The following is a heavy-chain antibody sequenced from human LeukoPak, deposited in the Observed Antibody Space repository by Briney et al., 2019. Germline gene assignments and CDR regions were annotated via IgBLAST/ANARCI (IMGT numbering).Heavy chain of an antibody. CDR3: ERVVFLGKWSIPFDS. V-gene: IGHV3-30*04. CDR2: ISYDGSNK. D-gene: IGHD3-16*01. J-gene: IGHJ4*02. CDR1: GFTFSNYT. Sequence: GRSLRLSCAASGFTFSNYTMHWVRQAPGKGLEWVAVISYDGSNKYYTDSVKGRFTISRGNSKNTLYLQMNSLRAEDTAVYYCERVVFLGKWSIPFDSWGQGTLVTVSS.